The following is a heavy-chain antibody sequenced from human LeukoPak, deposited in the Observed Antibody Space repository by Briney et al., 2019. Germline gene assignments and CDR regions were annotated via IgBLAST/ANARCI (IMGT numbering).Heavy chain of an antibody. CDR2: IYRDGST. Sequence: RWSLRLSCAVSGFTVDSHYMTWVRQAPGKGLQWGSVIYRDGSTYYASSVGGRFTISGDNSKNTLHLQMNSLRAEDTAVYYCAQLPSDWGQGTLVTVSS. V-gene: IGHV3-66*02. CDR3: AQLPSD. D-gene: IGHD1-7*01. CDR1: GFTVDSHY. J-gene: IGHJ4*02.